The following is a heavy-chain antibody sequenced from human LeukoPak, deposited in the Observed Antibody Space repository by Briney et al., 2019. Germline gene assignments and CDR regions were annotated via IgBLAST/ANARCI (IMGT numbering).Heavy chain of an antibody. CDR3: ARGGLYYDSRRDWFDP. CDR1: GGSISSGGYY. J-gene: IGHJ5*02. V-gene: IGHV4-31*03. Sequence: SQTLSLTCTVSGGSISSGGYYWSWIRQHPGKGLEWIGYIYYSGSTYYNPSLKSRVTISVDRSKNQFSLKLSSVTAADTAVYYCARGGLYYDSRRDWFDPWGQGTLVTVSS. D-gene: IGHD3-22*01. CDR2: IYYSGST.